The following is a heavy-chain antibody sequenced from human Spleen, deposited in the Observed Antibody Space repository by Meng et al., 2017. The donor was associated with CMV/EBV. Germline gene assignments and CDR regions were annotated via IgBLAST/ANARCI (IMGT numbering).Heavy chain of an antibody. CDR1: GFTFDDYG. V-gene: IGHV3-20*03. CDR2: INWNGGKT. D-gene: IGHD5/OR15-5a*01. Sequence: ASGFTFDDYGMSWVRQAPGKGLEWVSGINWNGGKTGYADSVKGRFTVSRDNAKNTLYLQMNSLRAEDTAVYYCARDSWSTAAYYFDYWGQGTLVTVSS. J-gene: IGHJ4*02. CDR3: ARDSWSTAAYYFDY.